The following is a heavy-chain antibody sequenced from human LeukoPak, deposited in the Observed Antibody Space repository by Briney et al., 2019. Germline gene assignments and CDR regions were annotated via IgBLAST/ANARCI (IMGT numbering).Heavy chain of an antibody. J-gene: IGHJ4*02. V-gene: IGHV3-66*01. Sequence: GGSLRLSCAASGFTISSSHMTWVRQAPGKGLEWVSLIYSGGSTNDSDDVKGRCTISRDNTKKRLYLHMNSLRAEDTAVYYCARGQSYYPYWGQGTLVTVSS. CDR3: ARGQSYYPY. CDR1: GFTISSSH. CDR2: IYSGGST. D-gene: IGHD3-10*01.